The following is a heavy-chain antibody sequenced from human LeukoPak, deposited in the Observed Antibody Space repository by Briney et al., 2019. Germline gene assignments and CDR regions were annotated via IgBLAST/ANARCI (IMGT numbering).Heavy chain of an antibody. CDR2: IKSKTDGGTT. Sequence: GGSLRLSCAASGFTFSNAWMSWVRQAPGKGLEWVGRIKSKTDGGTTDYAAPVKGRFTISRDDSKDTLYLQMNSLKTEDTAVYYCTTDLRYSSGWGVYFDYWGQGTLVTVSS. J-gene: IGHJ4*02. V-gene: IGHV3-15*01. D-gene: IGHD6-19*01. CDR3: TTDLRYSSGWGVYFDY. CDR1: GFTFSNAW.